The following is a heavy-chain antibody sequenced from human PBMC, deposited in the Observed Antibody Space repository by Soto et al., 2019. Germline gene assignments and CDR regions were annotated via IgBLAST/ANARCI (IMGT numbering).Heavy chain of an antibody. CDR3: ARVLPRIAVAGPNYFDY. V-gene: IGHV1-2*02. J-gene: IGHJ4*02. Sequence: ASVEVSCKASGYTFTGYYMHWVRQAPGQGLEWMGWINPNSGGTNYAQKFQGRVTMTRDTSISTAYMELSRLRSDDTAVYYCARVLPRIAVAGPNYFDYWGQGALVTVSS. CDR2: INPNSGGT. D-gene: IGHD6-19*01. CDR1: GYTFTGYY.